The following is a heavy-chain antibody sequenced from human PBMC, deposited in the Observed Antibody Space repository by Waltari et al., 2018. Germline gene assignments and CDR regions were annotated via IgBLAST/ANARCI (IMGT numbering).Heavy chain of an antibody. CDR1: GDSMSNTDW. D-gene: IGHD2-15*01. CDR2: VQRSGGT. Sequence: QLQLQESGPGLVKPSGTLSLTCAVYGDSMSNTDWWSWVRQSPGKGLEWIGQVQRSGGTNYTPSFASRVIVSVDTSTNQFSLKVTSATAADTAVYFCARDRGRGIYLDTWGQGTLVTVS. CDR3: ARDRGRGIYLDT. J-gene: IGHJ4*02. V-gene: IGHV4-4*02.